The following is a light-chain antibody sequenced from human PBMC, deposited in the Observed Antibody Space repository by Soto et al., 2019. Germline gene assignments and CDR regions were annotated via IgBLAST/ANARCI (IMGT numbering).Light chain of an antibody. CDR1: ESISSW. Sequence: DIQMTQSPPTLSASAGDRVTITCRASESISSWLAWYQQKPGKAPKLLMYKASSLESGVPSRFSGSGSGTEFTLTISSLQPDDFATYYCQQYNSYSTFGQGTKVDIK. J-gene: IGKJ1*01. CDR2: KAS. CDR3: QQYNSYST. V-gene: IGKV1-5*03.